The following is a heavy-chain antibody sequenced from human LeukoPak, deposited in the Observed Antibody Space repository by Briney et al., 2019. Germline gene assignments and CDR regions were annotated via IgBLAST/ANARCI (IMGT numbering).Heavy chain of an antibody. CDR3: ARVKSYYYDTSDKDAFDI. J-gene: IGHJ3*02. Sequence: SVKVSCKASGGTFSSYAISWVRQAPGQGLEWMGGIIPIFGTANYAQKFQGRVTMTRDTSTSTVYMELSSLRSEDTAVYYCARVKSYYYDTSDKDAFDIWGQGTMVTVSS. D-gene: IGHD3-22*01. CDR1: GGTFSSYA. V-gene: IGHV1-69*05. CDR2: IIPIFGTA.